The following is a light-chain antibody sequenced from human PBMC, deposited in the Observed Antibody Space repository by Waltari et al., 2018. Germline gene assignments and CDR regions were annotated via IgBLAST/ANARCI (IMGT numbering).Light chain of an antibody. CDR3: GTGDNGLTVVV. J-gene: IGLJ2*01. CDR1: SSNIGNYF. V-gene: IGLV1-51*01. CDR2: DKY. Sequence: QSVLTQPPSVSAAPGQKVTISCSGSSSNIGNYFVTWYHQLPGATPKLLIYDKYKRPPEILDRFAASKAGASATMYSTGRQVGDDAEYYCGTGDNGLTVVVFGRGTKLTVL.